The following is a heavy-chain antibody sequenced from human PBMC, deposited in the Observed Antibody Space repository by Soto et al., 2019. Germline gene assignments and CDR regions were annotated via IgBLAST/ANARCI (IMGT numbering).Heavy chain of an antibody. CDR3: ARGASMMVVVISPYDSFDI. V-gene: IGHV5-51*01. CDR2: IYPGDSDT. J-gene: IGHJ3*02. CDR1: GYSFTSYW. Sequence: PGESLKISCKGSGYSFTSYWIGWVRQMPGKGLEWMGIIYPGDSDTRYSPSFQGQVTISADKSISTAYLQWSSLKASDTAMYYCARGASMMVVVISPYDSFDIWRHATMVTVS. D-gene: IGHD3-22*01.